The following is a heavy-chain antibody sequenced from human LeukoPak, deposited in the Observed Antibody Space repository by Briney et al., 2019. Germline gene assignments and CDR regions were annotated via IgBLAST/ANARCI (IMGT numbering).Heavy chain of an antibody. Sequence: PSETLSLTCTVSGGSISSSSYYWGWIRQPPGKGLEWIGSIYYSGSTYYNPSLKSRVTISVDTSKNQFSLKLSSVTAADTGVYYCARSGYSFLVDSWGQGTLVTVSS. CDR2: IYYSGST. CDR1: GGSISSSSYY. J-gene: IGHJ4*02. CDR3: ARSGYSFLVDS. V-gene: IGHV4-39*01. D-gene: IGHD5-18*01.